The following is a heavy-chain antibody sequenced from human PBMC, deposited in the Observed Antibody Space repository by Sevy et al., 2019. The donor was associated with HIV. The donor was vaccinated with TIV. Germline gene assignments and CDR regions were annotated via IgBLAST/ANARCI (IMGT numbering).Heavy chain of an antibody. Sequence: GGSLRLSCAASGFTFSSYGMHWVRQAPGKGLEWVAVISYDGSNKYYADSVKGRFTISRDNSKNTLYLQMNSLRAEDTAVYYCAKDPNDYGDYVRTAGFDYRGQGTLVTVSS. D-gene: IGHD4-17*01. CDR2: ISYDGSNK. CDR1: GFTFSSYG. J-gene: IGHJ4*02. V-gene: IGHV3-30*18. CDR3: AKDPNDYGDYVRTAGFDY.